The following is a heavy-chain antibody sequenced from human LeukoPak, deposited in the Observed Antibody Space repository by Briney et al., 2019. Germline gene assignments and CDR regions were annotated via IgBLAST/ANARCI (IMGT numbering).Heavy chain of an antibody. CDR3: ARDRSGSGSYYYFDP. Sequence: KPSETLSLTCTVSGGPVNSYYWSWIRQPPGKGREWVGYIYYSGNTNYNPSLESRVTISVDTSKNQFSLKLKSLTAADTAVYYCARDRSGSGSYYYFDPWGQGTLVTVSS. V-gene: IGHV4-59*02. J-gene: IGHJ5*02. D-gene: IGHD1-26*01. CDR1: GGPVNSYY. CDR2: IYYSGNT.